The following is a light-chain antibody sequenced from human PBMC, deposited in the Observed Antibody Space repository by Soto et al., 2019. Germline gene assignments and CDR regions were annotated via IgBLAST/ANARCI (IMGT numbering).Light chain of an antibody. J-gene: IGKJ4*01. CDR2: GAS. CDR1: QSVSSNY. Sequence: EIVLTQSPGTLSLYPGERATLSCRASQSVSSNYLAWYQQKPGQAPRLLMYGASSRATGIPDRFSGSGSGTDFTLTISRLEPEDFAVYYCHQYGSSPPLTFGGETKVEIK. CDR3: HQYGSSPPLT. V-gene: IGKV3-20*01.